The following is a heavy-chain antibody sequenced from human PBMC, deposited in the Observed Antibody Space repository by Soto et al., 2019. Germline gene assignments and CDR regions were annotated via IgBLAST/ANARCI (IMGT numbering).Heavy chain of an antibody. CDR3: ARIPIITTGTTSVPISAVRDI. J-gene: IGHJ3*02. CDR1: GYTFTSYY. Sequence: GASVKVSCKASGYTFTSYYMHWVRQAPGQGLEWMGIINPSGGSTSYAQKFQGRVTMTRDTSTSTVYMELSSLRSEDTAVYYCARIPIITTGTTSVPISAVRDIWGQGTMVTVSS. D-gene: IGHD1-1*01. V-gene: IGHV1-46*03. CDR2: INPSGGST.